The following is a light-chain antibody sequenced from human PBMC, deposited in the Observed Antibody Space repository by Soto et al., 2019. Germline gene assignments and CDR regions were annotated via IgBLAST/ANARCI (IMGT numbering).Light chain of an antibody. V-gene: IGKV3-20*01. CDR2: GAS. J-gene: IGKJ3*01. CDR3: QQYGSSPPFT. CDR1: QSVSSNY. Sequence: VLTQSPGTLYLSPGERATLSCRAGQSVSSNYSAGYQQKPGRAPRLRIYGASSRATGISDRFSGSGSGTDFTLTISRLEPADIAVYYWQQYGSSPPFTFGPGIKVDIK.